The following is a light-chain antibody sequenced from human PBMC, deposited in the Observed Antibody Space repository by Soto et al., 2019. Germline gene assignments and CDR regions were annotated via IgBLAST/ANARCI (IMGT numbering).Light chain of an antibody. CDR2: GAS. V-gene: IGKV3D-15*01. CDR1: QSVSSN. J-gene: IGKJ4*01. Sequence: EIVVTQSPAPLSVSPGERATLSCRASQSVSSNLAWYQQKPGQAPRLLIFGASTRATGTPARFSGSGSETEFTLTISSLQSEDFAVYYCQQYSDWPLTFGGGTKVDIK. CDR3: QQYSDWPLT.